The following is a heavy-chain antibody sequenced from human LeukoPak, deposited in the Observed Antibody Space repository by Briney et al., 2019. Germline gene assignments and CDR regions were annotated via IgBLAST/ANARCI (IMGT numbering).Heavy chain of an antibody. D-gene: IGHD7-27*01. CDR1: WITFYAYA. Sequence: QPGGSLRLSCAAFWITFYAYAINWTRQAPGKGLEWVSGFKGSGGSTYYADSVKGRFTISRANFQNTLYLPMKSPRGQPTIIYYCASIALGIHWVDFDYWGQGTLVTVSS. CDR2: FKGSGGST. CDR3: ASIALGIHWVDFDY. V-gene: IGHV3-23*01. J-gene: IGHJ4*02.